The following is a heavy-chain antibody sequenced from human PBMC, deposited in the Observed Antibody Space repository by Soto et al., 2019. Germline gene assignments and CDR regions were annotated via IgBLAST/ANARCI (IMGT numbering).Heavy chain of an antibody. CDR1: GYTFTRYA. CDR2: INPVNGAT. CDR3: ARNSYISGDDDSYYFDY. J-gene: IGHJ4*02. V-gene: IGHV1-3*01. Sequence: ASVKVSCKASGYTFTRYAMRWVRQAPGQRPEWMGWINPVNGATKYSQKLQGRVTITTDTSATTIYMELSSLRSEDTAVYYCARNSYISGDDDSYYFDYWGQGTPVTVSS. D-gene: IGHD2-21*02.